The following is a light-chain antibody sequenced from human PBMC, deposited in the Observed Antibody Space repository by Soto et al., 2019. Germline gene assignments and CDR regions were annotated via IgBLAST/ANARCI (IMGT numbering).Light chain of an antibody. CDR3: SSYAGSNNWV. CDR1: SSDDGGYNY. CDR2: EVS. Sequence: QSVLTQPPSASGYHGQSVTISCTGTSSDDGGYNYVSWYQQHPGKAPKLMIYEVSKRPSGVPDRFSGSKSGNTSSLTVSGLQAEYEADYYCSSYAGSNNWVFGGGTKLTVL. J-gene: IGLJ3*02. V-gene: IGLV2-8*01.